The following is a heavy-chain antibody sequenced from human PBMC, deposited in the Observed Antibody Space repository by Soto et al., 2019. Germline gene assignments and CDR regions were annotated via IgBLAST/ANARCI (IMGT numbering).Heavy chain of an antibody. D-gene: IGHD3-22*01. V-gene: IGHV4-61*01. CDR1: GGSVSSGSYY. J-gene: IGHJ4*02. CDR3: ARAPYYYDSSGYYEK. CDR2: IYYSGST. Sequence: PSETLSLTCTVSGGSVSSGSYYWSWIRQPPGKGLEWIGYIYYSGSTNYNPSLKSRVTISVDTSKNQFSLKLSSVTAADTAVYYCARAPYYYDSSGYYEKWGQGTLVTVSS.